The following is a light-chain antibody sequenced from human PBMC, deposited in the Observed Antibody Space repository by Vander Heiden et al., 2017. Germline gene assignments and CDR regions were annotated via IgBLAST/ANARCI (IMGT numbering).Light chain of an antibody. CDR3: QQFSIYPRT. J-gene: IGKJ2*01. CDR2: DAT. Sequence: AIQLTQSPSSLSTSVGARVTITCRASQGITSALAWYQQKPGKRPELLIYDATSLETGVPLRFSGSGSGTDFTLTISSLQPEDAATYFCQQFSIYPRTFGQGTKLEIK. CDR1: QGITSA. V-gene: IGKV1-13*02.